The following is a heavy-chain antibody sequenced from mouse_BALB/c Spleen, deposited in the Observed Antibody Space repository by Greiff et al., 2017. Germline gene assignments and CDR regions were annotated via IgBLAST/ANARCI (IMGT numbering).Heavy chain of an antibody. J-gene: IGHJ4*01. V-gene: IGHV5-17*02. CDR1: GFTFSSFG. D-gene: IGHD2-2*01. CDR3: ARREGYGYAYAMDY. CDR2: ISSGSSTI. Sequence: EGKLVESGGGLVQPGGSRKLSCAASGFTFSSFGMHWVRQAPEKGLEWVAYISSGSSTIYYADTVKGRFTISRDNPKNTLFLQMTSLRSEDTAMYDCARREGYGYAYAMDYWGQGTSVTVSA.